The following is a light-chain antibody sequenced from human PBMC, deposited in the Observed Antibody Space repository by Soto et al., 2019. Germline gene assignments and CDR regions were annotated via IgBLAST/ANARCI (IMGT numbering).Light chain of an antibody. J-gene: IGKJ4*01. Sequence: EIVLTQSPATLSLSPGERATLSCRPSQSVSSYLAWYQQKPGQAPRLLIYDASNRATGIPARFSGSGSGTDFPLTISSLEPEDFAVYYCQQRSDWLTFGGGTKVEIK. CDR1: QSVSSY. V-gene: IGKV3-11*01. CDR3: QQRSDWLT. CDR2: DAS.